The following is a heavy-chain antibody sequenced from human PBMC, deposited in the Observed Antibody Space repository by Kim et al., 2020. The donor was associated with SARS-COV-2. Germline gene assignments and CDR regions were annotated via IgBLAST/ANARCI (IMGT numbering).Heavy chain of an antibody. V-gene: IGHV3-30-3*01. D-gene: IGHD2-21*01. CDR1: GFTFSSYA. CDR2: ISYDGGNK. Sequence: GTSLRLSCAASGFTFSSYAIHWVRQAPGKGLEWVAVISYDGGNKYYADSVKGRFTISRDNSKNTLYVQINSLRAEDTAVYYCARDGDPQGYFDYWGQGTLVTVSS. J-gene: IGHJ4*02. CDR3: ARDGDPQGYFDY.